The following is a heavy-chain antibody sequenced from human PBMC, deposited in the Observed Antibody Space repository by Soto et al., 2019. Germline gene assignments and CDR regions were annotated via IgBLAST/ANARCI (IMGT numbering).Heavy chain of an antibody. CDR3: ARGGGNRDCYSGFDI. D-gene: IGHD2-21*02. Sequence: GGSLRLSCAATGFTFSTYWVHWVRQAPGKGLVWVSRINSDGSTTNYADSVKGRFTISRDNAKNTLYLQMNSLRAEGTAVYYCARGGGNRDCYSGFDIWGQGTMVIVSS. J-gene: IGHJ3*02. V-gene: IGHV3-74*01. CDR2: INSDGSTT. CDR1: GFTFSTYW.